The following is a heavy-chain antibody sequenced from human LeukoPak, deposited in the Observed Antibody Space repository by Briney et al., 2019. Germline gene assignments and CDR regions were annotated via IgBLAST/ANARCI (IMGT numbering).Heavy chain of an antibody. CDR2: IGDRGDST. D-gene: IGHD3-10*01. V-gene: IGHV3-23*01. Sequence: GGSLRLSCAASGFTFSSYSMTWVRQTPGKGLEVVSGIGDRGDSTYYADSVKGRFTISRDNSRNTLYLEMNSLRAEDTAVYYCTKWSGFGNDWGQGTLVTVSS. CDR3: TKWSGFGND. J-gene: IGHJ4*02. CDR1: GFTFSSYS.